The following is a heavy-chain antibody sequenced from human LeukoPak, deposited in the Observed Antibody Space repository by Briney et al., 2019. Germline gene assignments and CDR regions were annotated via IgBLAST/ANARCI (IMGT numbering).Heavy chain of an antibody. V-gene: IGHV1-18*01. Sequence: ASVKVSCKASGYTFTSYGISWVRQAPGQGLEWMGWISAYNANTNYAQKLQGRVTMTTDTSTSTAYMELSSLRSEDTAVYYCAVTKSGYSYGSPSYYFDYWGQGTLVTVSS. CDR2: ISAYNANT. D-gene: IGHD5-18*01. CDR3: AVTKSGYSYGSPSYYFDY. J-gene: IGHJ4*02. CDR1: GYTFTSYG.